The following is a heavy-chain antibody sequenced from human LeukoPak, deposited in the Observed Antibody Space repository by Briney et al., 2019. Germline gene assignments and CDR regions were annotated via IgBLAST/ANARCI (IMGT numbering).Heavy chain of an antibody. CDR1: GFTFSSYT. D-gene: IGHD3-22*01. CDR3: ASFPSGYLDY. J-gene: IGHJ4*02. CDR2: VSGSGGNI. Sequence: GGSLRLSCAASGFTFSSYTMSWVRQAPGKGLEWVSGVSGSGGNIHYADSVKGRFTISRDNPKNTLYLQMNSLRAEDTAVYYCASFPSGYLDYWGQGTLVTVSS. V-gene: IGHV3-23*01.